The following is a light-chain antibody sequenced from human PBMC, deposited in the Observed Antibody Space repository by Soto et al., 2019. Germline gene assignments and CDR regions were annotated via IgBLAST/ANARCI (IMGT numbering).Light chain of an antibody. V-gene: IGLV1-44*01. Sequence: QSVLTQPPSASGAPGQRVTISCSGSSSNIGRNTVNRYQQLPGTAPKLLIYTNNQRPSGVPDRFSGSKSGTSAPLAISGRQSEDEADYYCAAWDDSLNGLYVFGTGTKVTVL. CDR2: TNN. CDR3: AAWDDSLNGLYV. J-gene: IGLJ1*01. CDR1: SSNIGRNT.